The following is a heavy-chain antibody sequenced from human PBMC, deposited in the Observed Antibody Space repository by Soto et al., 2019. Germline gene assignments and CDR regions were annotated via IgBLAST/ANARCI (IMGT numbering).Heavy chain of an antibody. V-gene: IGHV1-69*06. CDR3: ASPALWFGELRYGMDV. D-gene: IGHD3-10*01. Sequence: QVQLVQSGAEVKQPGSSVKVSCKASGGTFSSYAISWVRQAPGQGLEWMGGIIPIFGTANYAQTFQGRVTITADNSTSTAYMELGSLCSEDTAVYYCASPALWFGELRYGMDVWVHGTTVTVSS. CDR1: GGTFSSYA. CDR2: IIPIFGTA. J-gene: IGHJ6*02.